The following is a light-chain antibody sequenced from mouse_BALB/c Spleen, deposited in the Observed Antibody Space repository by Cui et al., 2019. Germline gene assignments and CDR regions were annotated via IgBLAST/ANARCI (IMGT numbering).Light chain of an antibody. J-gene: IGKJ5*01. CDR2: STS. Sequence: QIVLTQSPAIMSASPGEKVTITCSVSSSVNYMHWFQQKPGTSPKLWIYSTSNLASGVPARFSGSGSGTSYSLTISRMEAEDAATYYCQQRSSYPLTFGAGTKLELK. CDR1: SSVNY. V-gene: IGKV4-57*01. CDR3: QQRSSYPLT.